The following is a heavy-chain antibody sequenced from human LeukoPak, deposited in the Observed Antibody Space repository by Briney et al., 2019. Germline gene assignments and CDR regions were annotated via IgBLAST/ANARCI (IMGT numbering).Heavy chain of an antibody. CDR3: ARSAGSSSVCDY. J-gene: IGHJ4*02. V-gene: IGHV1-24*01. CDR2: FDPEDGET. CDR1: GYTLTELS. Sequence: ASVKVSCKVSGYTLTELSMHWVRQAPGKGLEWMGGFDPEDGETIYAQKFQGRVTMTEDTSTDTAYMELSSLTSDDTAVYYCARSAGSSSVCDYWGKGSLVTVS. D-gene: IGHD6-19*01.